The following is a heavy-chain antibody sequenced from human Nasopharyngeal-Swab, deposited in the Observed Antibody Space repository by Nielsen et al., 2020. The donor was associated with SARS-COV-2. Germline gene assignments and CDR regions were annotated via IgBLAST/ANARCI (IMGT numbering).Heavy chain of an antibody. CDR1: GGSISSGSYY. D-gene: IGHD2-15*01. Sequence: SETLSLTCTVSGGSISSGSYYWSWIRQPAGKGLEWIGRIYTSGSTNYNPSLKSRVTISVDTSKNQFSLKLSSVTAADTAVYYCAASEWVAVDYWGQGTLVTVSS. V-gene: IGHV4-61*02. J-gene: IGHJ4*02. CDR3: AASEWVAVDY. CDR2: IYTSGST.